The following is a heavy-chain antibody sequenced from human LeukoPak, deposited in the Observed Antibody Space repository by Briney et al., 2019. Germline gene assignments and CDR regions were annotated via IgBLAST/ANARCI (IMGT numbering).Heavy chain of an antibody. V-gene: IGHV3-21*01. Sequence: GGSLRLSCAASGFTFSSYSMNWVRQAPGKGLEWVSSISSSSKYIYYTDSMKGRFTISRDNAKNSLYLQRNSLRAVDTAVYYCARDSTNFDYWGQGTLVTVSS. J-gene: IGHJ4*02. D-gene: IGHD5-24*01. CDR2: ISSSSKYI. CDR3: ARDSTNFDY. CDR1: GFTFSSYS.